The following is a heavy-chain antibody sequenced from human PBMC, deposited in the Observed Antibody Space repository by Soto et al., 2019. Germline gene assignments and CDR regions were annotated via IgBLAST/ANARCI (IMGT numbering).Heavy chain of an antibody. D-gene: IGHD2-21*01. CDR3: AKVAKFRDDYYYGMDV. J-gene: IGHJ6*02. CDR1: GFTFSNYG. CDR2: ISYDGSKT. Sequence: QVQLVESGGGVVQPGRSLRLSCAAFGFTFSNYGMHWVRQAPGKGLEWVAIISYDGSKTYYADSVKGRFTISRDNSKNTLYLKMNSRRAEDTAVYYCAKVAKFRDDYYYGMDVWGQGTTVTVSS. V-gene: IGHV3-30*18.